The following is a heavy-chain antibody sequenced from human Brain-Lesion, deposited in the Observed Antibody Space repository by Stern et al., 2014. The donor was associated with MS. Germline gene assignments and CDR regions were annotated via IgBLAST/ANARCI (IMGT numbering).Heavy chain of an antibody. D-gene: IGHD5-18*01. CDR3: ARRKVNTMTLDY. CDR2: INPNTGAT. CDR1: GYTVSGHY. J-gene: IGHJ4*02. Sequence: VQLVQSGAEVKKPGASVTVSCTPSGYTVSGHYIAWGRQAPGQGPEWMGLINPNTGATIYAQNFRGRVTLTRDTSTTTVYLDLNRLRSDDTAVYYCARRKVNTMTLDYWGQGTLVTVSS. V-gene: IGHV1-2*06.